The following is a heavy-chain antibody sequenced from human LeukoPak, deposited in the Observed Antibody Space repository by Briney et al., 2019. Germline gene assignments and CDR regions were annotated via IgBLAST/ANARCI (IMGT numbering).Heavy chain of an antibody. V-gene: IGHV3-64*01. CDR3: ARSDRGSSYRYFDY. Sequence: GGSLRLSCAASGFTFSSYAMHWVRQAPGKGLEYVSAISSNGGSTYYANSVKGRFTISRDNSKNTLYLQMGSLRAEDMAVYYCARSDRGSSYRYFDYWGQGTLVTVSS. D-gene: IGHD1-26*01. CDR2: ISSNGGST. CDR1: GFTFSSYA. J-gene: IGHJ4*02.